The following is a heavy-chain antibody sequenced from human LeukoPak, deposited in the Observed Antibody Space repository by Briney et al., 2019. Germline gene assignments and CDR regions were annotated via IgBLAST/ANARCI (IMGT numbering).Heavy chain of an antibody. D-gene: IGHD3-22*01. J-gene: IGHJ3*02. V-gene: IGHV4-34*01. CDR1: GGSFSGYY. CDR2: INHSGST. Sequence: PSETLSLTCAVYGGSFSGYYWSWIRQPPGKGLEWIGEINHSGSTNYNPSLKSRVTISVDTSKNQFSLKLSSVTAADTAVYYCARDNYDSSGYYSPYDAFDIWGQGTMVTVSS. CDR3: ARDNYDSSGYYSPYDAFDI.